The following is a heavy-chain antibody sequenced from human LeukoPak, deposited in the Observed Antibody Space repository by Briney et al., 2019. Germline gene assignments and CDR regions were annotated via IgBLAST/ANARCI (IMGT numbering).Heavy chain of an antibody. CDR2: IIPIFGTA. CDR1: GYTFTGYY. V-gene: IGHV1-69*05. CDR3: ARGPAPYDILTGYYSGGYYMDA. J-gene: IGHJ6*03. Sequence: ASVKVSCKASGYTFTGYYMHWVRQAPGQGLEWMGGIIPIFGTANYAQKFQGRVTITTDESTSTAYMELSSLRSEDTAVYYCARGPAPYDILTGYYSGGYYMDAWGQGTTVTVSS. D-gene: IGHD3-9*01.